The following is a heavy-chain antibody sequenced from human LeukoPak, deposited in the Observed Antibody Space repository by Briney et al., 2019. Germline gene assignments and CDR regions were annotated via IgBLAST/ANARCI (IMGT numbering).Heavy chain of an antibody. V-gene: IGHV1-2*02. CDR2: INPNSGGT. CDR3: ARLLLRYNWFDP. J-gene: IGHJ5*02. D-gene: IGHD2-15*01. CDR1: RYTFTGYY. Sequence: ASVKVSCKASRYTFTGYYMHWVRQAPGQGLEWMGWINPNSGGTNYAQKFQGRVTMTRDTSISTAYMELSRLRSDDTAVYYCARLLLRYNWFDPWGQGTLVTVPS.